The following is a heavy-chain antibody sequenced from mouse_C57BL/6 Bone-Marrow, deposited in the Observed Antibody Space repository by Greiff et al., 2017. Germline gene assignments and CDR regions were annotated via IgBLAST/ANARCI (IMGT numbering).Heavy chain of an antibody. V-gene: IGHV1-15*01. D-gene: IGHD2-3*01. CDR2: IDPETGGT. CDR1: GYTFTDYE. CDR3: TRGDLYDGYYGYAMDY. J-gene: IGHJ4*01. Sequence: VKLQESGAELVRPGASVTLSCKASGYTFTDYEMHWVKQTPVHGLEWIGAIDPETGGTAYNQKFKGKAILTADKSSSTAYMQLRSLTSEDSAVYYYTRGDLYDGYYGYAMDYWGQGTSVTVSS.